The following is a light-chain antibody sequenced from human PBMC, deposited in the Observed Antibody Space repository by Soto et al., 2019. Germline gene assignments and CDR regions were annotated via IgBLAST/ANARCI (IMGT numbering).Light chain of an antibody. CDR2: GAS. CDR1: QSVPNNY. V-gene: IGKV3-20*01. J-gene: IGKJ1*01. Sequence: EIVLTQSPGTLSLSPGGTVALSCRASQSVPNNYLAWYQQKRDQSPRLLIYGASNRATGIPDRFIGGGSGTDFILTIIRLEPEDFAVYYCQQYGSAPQTFGQGTKVEIE. CDR3: QQYGSAPQT.